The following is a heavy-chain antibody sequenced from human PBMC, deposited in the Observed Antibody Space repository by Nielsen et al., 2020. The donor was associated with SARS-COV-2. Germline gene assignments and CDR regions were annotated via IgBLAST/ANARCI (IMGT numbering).Heavy chain of an antibody. D-gene: IGHD3-10*01. CDR2: IDPSDSYT. J-gene: IGHJ3*02. Sequence: GASLPMSRNGCGLSLTIYLISRAPPLPGKGVSPLGRIDPSDSYTNHCPSFPAHVTISADKPISTAYLQWSSLKASDTAMYYCARLPEFGEWVGLSDAFDIWGQGTMVTVSS. CDR1: GLSLTIYL. V-gene: IGHV5-10-1*01. CDR3: ARLPEFGEWVGLSDAFDI.